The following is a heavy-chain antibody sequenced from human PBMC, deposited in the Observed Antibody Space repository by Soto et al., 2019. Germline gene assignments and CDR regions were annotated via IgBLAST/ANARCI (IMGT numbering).Heavy chain of an antibody. D-gene: IGHD3-10*01. Sequence: GGSLRLSCAASGFTVSSNYMSWVRQAPGKGLEWVSVIYSGGSTYYADSVKGRLTISRDNSKNTLYLQMNSLRAEDTAVYYCARVNYYGSGSYYQRYYYYYMDVWGKGTTVTVSS. CDR1: GFTVSSNY. J-gene: IGHJ6*03. V-gene: IGHV3-66*01. CDR2: IYSGGST. CDR3: ARVNYYGSGSYYQRYYYYYMDV.